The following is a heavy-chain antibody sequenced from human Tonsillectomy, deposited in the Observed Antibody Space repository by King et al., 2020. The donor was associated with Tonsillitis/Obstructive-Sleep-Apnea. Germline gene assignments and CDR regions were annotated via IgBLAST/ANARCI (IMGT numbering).Heavy chain of an antibody. D-gene: IGHD6-19*01. CDR3: ARPKRERGWPLDWFDP. CDR2: IDPSDSYT. J-gene: IGHJ5*02. CDR1: GYSFTSYW. V-gene: IGHV5-10-1*03. Sequence: VQLVESGAEVKKPGESLRISCKGSGYSFTSYWISWVRQMPGKGLEWMGRIDPSDSYTNYSPSFQGHVTISADKSISTAYLQWSSLKASDTAMYYCARPKRERGWPLDWFDPWGQGTLVTVSS.